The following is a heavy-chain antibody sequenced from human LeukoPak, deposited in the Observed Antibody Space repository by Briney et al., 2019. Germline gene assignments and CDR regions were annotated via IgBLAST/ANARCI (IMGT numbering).Heavy chain of an antibody. CDR1: GGTFSSYA. J-gene: IGHJ6*03. V-gene: IGHV1-69*05. CDR2: IIPIFGTA. Sequence: SVKVSCKASGGTFSSYAISWVRQAPGQGLEWMGGIIPIFGTANYAQKFQGRVTITTDESTSTAYMELSSLRSEDTAVYYCARERGRFLGWSRSYYYYMDVWGKGTTVTVSS. D-gene: IGHD3-3*01. CDR3: ARERGRFLGWSRSYYYYMDV.